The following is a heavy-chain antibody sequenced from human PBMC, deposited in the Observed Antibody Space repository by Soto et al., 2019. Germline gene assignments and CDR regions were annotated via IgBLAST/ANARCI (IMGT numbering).Heavy chain of an antibody. Sequence: QVHLVQSGAGVKKPGASVKVSCKGSGYGFNTYGITWVRQAPGQGLEWMAWISAHNGNTNYAQKLQGRVTVTRDTSTSTAYMELRSLRSDDTAVYYCARGRYGDYWGQGALVTVSS. CDR3: ARGRYGDY. D-gene: IGHD1-1*01. V-gene: IGHV1-18*01. CDR1: GYGFNTYG. J-gene: IGHJ4*02. CDR2: ISAHNGNT.